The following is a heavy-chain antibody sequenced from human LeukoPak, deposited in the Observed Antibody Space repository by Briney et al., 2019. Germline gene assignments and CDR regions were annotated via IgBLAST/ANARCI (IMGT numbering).Heavy chain of an antibody. V-gene: IGHV3-23*01. Sequence: GGSLRLSCAASGFTFSSYAMSWVRQAPGKGLEWVSAISGSGGSTYYADSVKGRFTISRDNSKNTLYLQMNSLRAEDTAVYYCAKDPLGWREPKCYFDYWGQGTLVTVSS. D-gene: IGHD1-26*01. CDR1: GFTFSSYA. CDR3: AKDPLGWREPKCYFDY. J-gene: IGHJ4*02. CDR2: ISGSGGST.